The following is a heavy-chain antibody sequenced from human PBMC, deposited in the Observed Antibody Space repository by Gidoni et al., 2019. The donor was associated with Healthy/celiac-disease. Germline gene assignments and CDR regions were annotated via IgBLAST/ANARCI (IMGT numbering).Heavy chain of an antibody. CDR3: ARGEGLYDFWSGYYQSRFDY. D-gene: IGHD3-3*01. Sequence: QVQLQQWGAGLLKPSETLSLTCAVYGGSLSGYYWSLIRQPPGKGLEWIGEINHSGSTNYNPSLKSRVTISVDTSKNQFSLKLSSVTAADTAVYYCARGEGLYDFWSGYYQSRFDYWGQGTLVTVSS. V-gene: IGHV4-34*01. CDR1: GGSLSGYY. CDR2: INHSGST. J-gene: IGHJ4*02.